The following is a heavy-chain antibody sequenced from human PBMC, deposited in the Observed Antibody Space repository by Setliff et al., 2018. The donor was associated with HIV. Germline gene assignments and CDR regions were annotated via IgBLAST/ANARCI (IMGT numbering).Heavy chain of an antibody. CDR3: ARDPHYFDTSGYYSYFYLDY. CDR2: VYHTGST. Sequence: SETLSLTCTLYGGSLTNYYWTWIRQSPGEGLEWIGEVYHTGSTNYNPSLNSRVTISVDKSKNQFFLEVTSVTAADTAVYFCARDPHYFDTSGYYSYFYLDYWGHGTLVTVSS. J-gene: IGHJ4*01. V-gene: IGHV4-59*12. D-gene: IGHD3-22*01. CDR1: GGSLTNYY.